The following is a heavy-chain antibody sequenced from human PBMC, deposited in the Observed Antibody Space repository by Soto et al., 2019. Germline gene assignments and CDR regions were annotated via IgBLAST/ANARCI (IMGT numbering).Heavy chain of an antibody. V-gene: IGHV3-21*01. CDR2: ISSSSSYI. CDR1: GFTFSSYS. J-gene: IGHJ5*02. D-gene: IGHD6-13*01. Sequence: PGGSLRLSCAASGFTFSSYSMNWVRQAPGKGLEWVSSISSSSSYIYYADSVKGRFTISRDNAKNSLYLQMNSLRAEDTAVYYCARDIGSSWYWFDPWGQGTLVTVSP. CDR3: ARDIGSSWYWFDP.